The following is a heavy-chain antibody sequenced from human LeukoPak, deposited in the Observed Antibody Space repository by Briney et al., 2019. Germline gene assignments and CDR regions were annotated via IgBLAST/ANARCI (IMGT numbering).Heavy chain of an antibody. V-gene: IGHV4-39*07. CDR2: IYYSGST. CDR1: GGSFSSYY. CDR3: ARGLTYYDILTGYSPTSSWFDP. Sequence: SETLSLTCAVYGGSFSSYYWGWIRQPPGKGLEWIGSIYYSGSTYYNPSLKSRVTISVDTSKNQFSLKLSSVTAADTAVYYCARGLTYYDILTGYSPTSSWFDPWGQGTLVTVSS. J-gene: IGHJ5*02. D-gene: IGHD3-9*01.